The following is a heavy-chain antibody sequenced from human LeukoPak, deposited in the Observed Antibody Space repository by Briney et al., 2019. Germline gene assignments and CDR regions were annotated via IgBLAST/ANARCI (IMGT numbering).Heavy chain of an antibody. CDR2: INGDGSRT. CDR1: GFTISSYW. CDR3: ARGGSPPEALGDTFDI. V-gene: IGHV3-74*01. J-gene: IGHJ3*02. D-gene: IGHD1-26*01. Sequence: GGSMKLSCAASGFTISSYWMHWVRQAPGKGLVWVGRINGDGSRTINADSVKGRFTITRDDAKNTLYLKMNSLRVDDTAVYYCARGGSPPEALGDTFDIWGQGTMVTVSS.